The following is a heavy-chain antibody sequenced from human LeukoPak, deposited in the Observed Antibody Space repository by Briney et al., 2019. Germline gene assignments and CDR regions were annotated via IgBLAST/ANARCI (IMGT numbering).Heavy chain of an antibody. Sequence: NSSETLSLTCTVSGGSISSYYWSWIRQPPGKGLEWIGYIYYSGSTYYNPSLKSRVTITVDTSKNQFSLKLSSVTAADTAVYYCARDLGIAVAGPSFDYWGQGTLVTVSS. CDR1: GGSISSYY. CDR2: IYYSGST. V-gene: IGHV4-59*12. J-gene: IGHJ4*02. D-gene: IGHD6-19*01. CDR3: ARDLGIAVAGPSFDY.